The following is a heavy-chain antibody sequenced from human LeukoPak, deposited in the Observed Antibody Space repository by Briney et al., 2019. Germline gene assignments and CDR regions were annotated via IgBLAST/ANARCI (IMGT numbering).Heavy chain of an antibody. J-gene: IGHJ4*02. V-gene: IGHV1-18*04. CDR3: AREENYDYTLDY. D-gene: IGHD3-16*01. CDR2: ISAYNGNT. CDR1: GYTFTGYY. Sequence: ASVKVSCKASGYTFTGYYMHWVRQAPGQGLEWMGWISAYNGNTNYAQKLQGRVTMTTDTSTSTAYMELRSLRSDDTAVYYCAREENYDYTLDYWGQGTLVTVSS.